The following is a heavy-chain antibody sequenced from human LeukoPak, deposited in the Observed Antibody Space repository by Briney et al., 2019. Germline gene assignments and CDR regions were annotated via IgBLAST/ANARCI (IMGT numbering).Heavy chain of an antibody. CDR2: ISGSGGST. V-gene: IGHV3-23*01. Sequence: GGSLRLSCAASGFTFSSPSMNWVRQAPGKGLEWVSAISGSGGSTYYADSVKGRFTISRDNSKNTLYLQMNSLRAEDTAVYYCAKDPSDYGGDYWGQGTLVTVSS. CDR1: GFTFSSPS. CDR3: AKDPSDYGGDY. J-gene: IGHJ4*02. D-gene: IGHD4-17*01.